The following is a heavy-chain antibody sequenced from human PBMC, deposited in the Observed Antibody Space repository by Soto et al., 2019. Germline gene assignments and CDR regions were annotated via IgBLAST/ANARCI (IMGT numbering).Heavy chain of an antibody. Sequence: ASVKVSCKASGYTFTSHGISWVRQAPGQGLEWMGWISAYNGNTNYAQKLQGRVTMTTDTSTSTAYMELRSLRSDDTAVYYCARDDPLRYFDWLLLYYYYYGMDVWGQGTTVTVSS. V-gene: IGHV1-18*01. D-gene: IGHD3-9*01. CDR2: ISAYNGNT. CDR3: ARDDPLRYFDWLLLYYYYYGMDV. J-gene: IGHJ6*02. CDR1: GYTFTSHG.